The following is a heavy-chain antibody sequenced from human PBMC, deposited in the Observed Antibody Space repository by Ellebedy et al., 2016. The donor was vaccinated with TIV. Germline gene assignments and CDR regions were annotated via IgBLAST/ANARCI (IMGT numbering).Heavy chain of an antibody. D-gene: IGHD3-9*01. CDR3: ARKARYVDWFEDNHYGMDV. J-gene: IGHJ6*02. V-gene: IGHV3-21*01. CDR2: ISSTSTYI. Sequence: PGGSLRLSCAASGFTLSSYTMNWVRHAPRKWLEWVSSISSTSTYIYYADSVKGRFTIPRDNAKNSLYLQMNSLRAEYTAVYHCARKARYVDWFEDNHYGMDVWGQGTTVTVSS. CDR1: GFTLSSYT.